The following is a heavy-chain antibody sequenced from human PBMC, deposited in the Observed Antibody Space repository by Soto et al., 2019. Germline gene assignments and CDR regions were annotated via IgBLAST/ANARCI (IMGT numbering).Heavy chain of an antibody. CDR1: VGSISSYY. D-gene: IGHD2-15*01. V-gene: IGHV4-59*08. J-gene: IGHJ3*02. Sequence: PTETLYLTCTVSVGSISSYYWSLIRQPPGKGLEWIGYIYYSTSTNYNPSLKIRVTISVDTSKNQFSLKLSSVTAADTAVYYCPSHGIFGATPLDGVDIWGQGTALTV. CDR3: PSHGIFGATPLDGVDI. CDR2: IYYSTST.